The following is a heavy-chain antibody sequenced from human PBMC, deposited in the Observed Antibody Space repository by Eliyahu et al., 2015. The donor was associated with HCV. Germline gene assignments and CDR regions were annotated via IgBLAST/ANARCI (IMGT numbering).Heavy chain of an antibody. D-gene: IGHD3-9*01. Sequence: EVQLVESGGGLIQPGGSLRLSCAASGFTVSSNYMSWVRQAPGKGLEWVSIIYSGGTTYYVDSVKGRFTIXRDNSKNTLYLQMNSLRAEDTALYYCARASRHDTFDYWGQGTLVTVSS. CDR2: IYSGGTT. V-gene: IGHV3-53*01. J-gene: IGHJ4*02. CDR1: GFTVSSNY. CDR3: ARASRHDTFDY.